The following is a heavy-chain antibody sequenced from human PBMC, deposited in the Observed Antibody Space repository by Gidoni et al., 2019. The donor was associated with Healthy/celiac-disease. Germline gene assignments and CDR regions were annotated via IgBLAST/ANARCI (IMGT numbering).Heavy chain of an antibody. Sequence: QVQLQESGPGLVQPSQTLSLTCTVSGVTISISDYYWSWIRPHPGKGLEWIGSIYYSGSSYFNPSLEGRITFSVDTSKNQFSLKLNSVTAADTAVYYCAKIRRGRGNWFDPWGQGTLVTVSS. D-gene: IGHD3-16*01. CDR2: IYYSGSS. V-gene: IGHV4-31*03. J-gene: IGHJ5*02. CDR1: GVTISISDYY. CDR3: AKIRRGRGNWFDP.